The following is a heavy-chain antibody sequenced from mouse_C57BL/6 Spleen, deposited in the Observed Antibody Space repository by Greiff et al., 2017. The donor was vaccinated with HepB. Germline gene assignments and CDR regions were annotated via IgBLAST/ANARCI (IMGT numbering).Heavy chain of an antibody. CDR1: GFTFSDYG. CDR2: ISSGSSTI. D-gene: IGHD1-1*01. V-gene: IGHV5-17*01. J-gene: IGHJ4*01. Sequence: EVHLVESGGGLVKPGGSLKLSCAASGFTFSDYGMHWVRQAPEKGLEWVAYISSGSSTIYYADTVKGRFTISRDNAKNTLFLQMTSLRSEDTAMYYCARSSYGAMDYWGQGTSVTVSS. CDR3: ARSSYGAMDY.